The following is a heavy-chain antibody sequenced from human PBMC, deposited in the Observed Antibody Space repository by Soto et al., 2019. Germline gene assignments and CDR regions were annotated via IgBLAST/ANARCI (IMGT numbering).Heavy chain of an antibody. V-gene: IGHV1-69*13. CDR3: AREGTMVRGVIRERNYYYYGVDV. CDR2: IIPIFGTA. Sequence: ASVKVSCKASGVTFSSYAISWVRQAPGQGLEWMGGIIPIFGTANYAQKFQGRVTITADECTSTAYMDLSSLRSEDTAVYYCAREGTMVRGVIRERNYYYYGVDVWGQGTKVTVSS. CDR1: GVTFSSYA. D-gene: IGHD3-10*01. J-gene: IGHJ6*02.